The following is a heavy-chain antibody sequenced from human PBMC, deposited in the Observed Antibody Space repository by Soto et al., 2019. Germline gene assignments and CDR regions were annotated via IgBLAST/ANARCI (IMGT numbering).Heavy chain of an antibody. D-gene: IGHD4-17*01. J-gene: IGHJ6*04. CDR1: GFTFDDYA. Sequence: GGSLRLSCAASGFTFDDYAMHWVRQAPGKGLEWVSGISWNSGSIGYADSVKGRFTISRDNAKNSLYLQMNSLRAEDTALYYCAKDKYGDYGPMDVWGKGTTVTVSS. CDR2: ISWNSGSI. CDR3: AKDKYGDYGPMDV. V-gene: IGHV3-9*01.